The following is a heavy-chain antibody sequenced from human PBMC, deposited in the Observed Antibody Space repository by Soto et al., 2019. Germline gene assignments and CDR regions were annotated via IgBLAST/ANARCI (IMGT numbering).Heavy chain of an antibody. Sequence: ASVKVSCKASGYSLTSYDMNWVRQVPGQGLEGMGWMNPTSGKTGFAEKFQSRNKMTWNTNIGTVFLEISGLRPEDTATYYCAGGLVNSGGNCFDAWGQGTQV. V-gene: IGHV1-8*01. CDR3: AGGLVNSGGNCFDA. CDR1: GYSLTSYD. D-gene: IGHD2-2*03. CDR2: MNPTSGKT. J-gene: IGHJ4*02.